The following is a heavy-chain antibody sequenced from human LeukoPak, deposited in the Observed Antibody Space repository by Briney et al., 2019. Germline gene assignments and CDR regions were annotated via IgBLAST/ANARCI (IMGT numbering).Heavy chain of an antibody. J-gene: IGHJ3*02. CDR3: ARDLSGWQHDAFDI. CDR1: GFTFSSYS. CDR2: ISSSSSYI. V-gene: IGHV3-21*01. D-gene: IGHD6-19*01. Sequence: PGGSLRLSCAASGFTFSSYSMNWVRQAPGKGLEWVSSISSSSSYIYYADSVKGRFTISRDNAKNSLYLQMNSLRAEDTAVYYCARDLSGWQHDAFDIWGQGTMVTVSS.